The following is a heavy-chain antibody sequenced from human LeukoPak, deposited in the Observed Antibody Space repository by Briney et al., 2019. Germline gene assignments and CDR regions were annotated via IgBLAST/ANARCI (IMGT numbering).Heavy chain of an antibody. CDR1: GGSISSYY. CDR2: IFYIGST. Sequence: SETLSLTCTVSGGSISSYYWSWIRQSLGKGLEWIGYIFYIGSTNYNPSLKSRVTISVDTSKNQFSLKLSSVTAADAAVYYCARHPSVAGTKGWFDHGGQGTLVTVSS. CDR3: ARHPSVAGTKGWFDH. V-gene: IGHV4-59*08. D-gene: IGHD6-19*01. J-gene: IGHJ5*02.